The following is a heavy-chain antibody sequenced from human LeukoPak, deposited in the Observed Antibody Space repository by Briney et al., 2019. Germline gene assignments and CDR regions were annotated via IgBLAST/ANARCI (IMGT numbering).Heavy chain of an antibody. D-gene: IGHD2-2*01. J-gene: IGHJ5*02. CDR1: GDSLRDKNFY. V-gene: IGHV4-39*01. CDR2: VYYSGST. CDR3: ARHAVPAALLRFAP. Sequence: SETLSLTCSVSGDSLRDKNFYWGWIRQPPGKGLEWIGSVYYSGSTFYKPSLRFRVTISVDTSKNQFPLTLNSVTAEDTAIYCCARHAVPAALLRFAPWGQGTQVIVSS.